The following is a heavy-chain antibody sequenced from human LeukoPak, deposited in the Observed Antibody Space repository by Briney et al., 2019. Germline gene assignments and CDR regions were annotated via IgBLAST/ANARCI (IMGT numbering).Heavy chain of an antibody. CDR2: ISGRGGST. J-gene: IGHJ6*02. V-gene: IGHV3-23*01. D-gene: IGHD5-18*01. Sequence: GGSLRLSCAASGFTFSSYAMSWVRQAPGKGLEWVSAISGRGGSTYYADSVKGRFTISRDNSKNTLYLQMNSLRAEDTAVYYCAKSVNIKEGVTAMVLYYYGMDVWGQGTTVTVSS. CDR1: GFTFSSYA. CDR3: AKSVNIKEGVTAMVLYYYGMDV.